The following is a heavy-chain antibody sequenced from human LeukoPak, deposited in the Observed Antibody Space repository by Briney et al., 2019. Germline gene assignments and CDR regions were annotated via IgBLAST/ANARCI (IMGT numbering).Heavy chain of an antibody. J-gene: IGHJ5*02. V-gene: IGHV7-4-1*02. CDR3: ARAGQWELRRGFDP. CDR1: GYTFTNYP. D-gene: IGHD1-26*01. Sequence: ASVKVSCKASGYTFTNYPMNWVRQAPGQGLEWMGWINTNTGNPTYAQGFTGRFVFSLDTSVSTAYLQISSLKAEDTAVYYCARAGQWELRRGFDPWGQGTLVTVSS. CDR2: INTNTGNP.